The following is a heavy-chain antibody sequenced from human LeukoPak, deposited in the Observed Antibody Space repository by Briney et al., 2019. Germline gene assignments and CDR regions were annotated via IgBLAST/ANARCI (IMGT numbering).Heavy chain of an antibody. V-gene: IGHV4-28*01. CDR1: GYSISSGNW. Sequence: TSETLSLTCAVSGYSISSGNWWGWIRQPPGKGLEWIGYIYHGGFPYYNPSLKSRVTMSVDTSKNQFSLNLSSVTAADTAVYYCARRSRRELPDYWGQGTLVTVSS. J-gene: IGHJ4*02. D-gene: IGHD3-10*01. CDR3: ARRSRRELPDY. CDR2: IYHGGFP.